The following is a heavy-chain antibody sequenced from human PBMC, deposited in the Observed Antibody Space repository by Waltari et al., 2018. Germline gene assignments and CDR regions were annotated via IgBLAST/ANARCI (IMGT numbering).Heavy chain of an antibody. V-gene: IGHV1-69*01. J-gene: IGHJ5*02. D-gene: IGHD3-10*01. CDR1: GGTFSSYA. Sequence: QVQLVQSGAEVKKPGSSVKVSCKASGGTFSSYAISWVRQAPGQGLEWMGGSIPIFGTADYAQKCQGRVTITADESTSTAYMELSSLRAEDTAVYYCARVVGELLKGWFDPWGQGTLVTVSS. CDR2: SIPIFGTA. CDR3: ARVVGELLKGWFDP.